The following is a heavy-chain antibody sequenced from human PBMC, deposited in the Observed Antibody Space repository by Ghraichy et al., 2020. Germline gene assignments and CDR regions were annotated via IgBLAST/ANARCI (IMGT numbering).Heavy chain of an antibody. J-gene: IGHJ4*02. CDR3: AKDGGRTMVRGVIDY. CDR1: GFTFSSYG. D-gene: IGHD3-10*01. V-gene: IGHV3-30*18. CDR2: ISYDGSNK. Sequence: GSLRLSCAASGFTFSSYGMHWVRQAPGKGLEWVAVISYDGSNKYYADSVKGRFTISRDNSKNTLYLQMNSLRAEDTAVYYCAKDGGRTMVRGVIDYWGQGTLVTVSS.